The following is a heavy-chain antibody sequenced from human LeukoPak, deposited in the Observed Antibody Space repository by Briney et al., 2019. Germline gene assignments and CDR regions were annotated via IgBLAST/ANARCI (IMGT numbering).Heavy chain of an antibody. D-gene: IGHD6-19*01. Sequence: GESLKISCQGSGYSFTSYWIGWVRQMPGKGLEWMGIIYPGDSDTRYSPSFQGQVTISADKSISTAYLQWSSLKASDTAMYYCARHSTQWLAADWSWFDPWGQGTLVTVSS. J-gene: IGHJ5*02. CDR1: GYSFTSYW. CDR3: ARHSTQWLAADWSWFDP. V-gene: IGHV5-51*01. CDR2: IYPGDSDT.